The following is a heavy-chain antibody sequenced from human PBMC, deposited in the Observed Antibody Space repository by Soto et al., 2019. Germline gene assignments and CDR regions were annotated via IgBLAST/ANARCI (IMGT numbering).Heavy chain of an antibody. V-gene: IGHV3-21*02. CDR1: GFNFNTYS. D-gene: IGHD1-26*01. CDR3: AGERSALPGARDAMDV. CDR2: ISTSGGYK. Sequence: EVRLVESGGGLVKPGGSLRVSCAASGFNFNTYSMNWVRQPPGKGLEWVSFISTSGGYKYYADSVRGRFTISRDNAKKSGYLEMNSLTADDTAVYYCAGERSALPGARDAMDVWGQGTTVTVSS. J-gene: IGHJ6*02.